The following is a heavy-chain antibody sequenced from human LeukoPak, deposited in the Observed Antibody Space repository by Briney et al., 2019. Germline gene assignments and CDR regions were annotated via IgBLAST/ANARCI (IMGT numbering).Heavy chain of an antibody. CDR2: IHQEGKTK. Sequence: GESLRLSCAASGFTFNTFWMTWLRQAPGKGLEWVANIHQEGKTKYYADSVKGRFTISRDNANNALNLQINSLRAEDTALYYCARGDGTSSGLYFHYWGQGTLVTVSS. V-gene: IGHV3-7*01. CDR1: GFTFNTFW. J-gene: IGHJ4*02. CDR3: ARGDGTSSGLYFHY. D-gene: IGHD6-6*01.